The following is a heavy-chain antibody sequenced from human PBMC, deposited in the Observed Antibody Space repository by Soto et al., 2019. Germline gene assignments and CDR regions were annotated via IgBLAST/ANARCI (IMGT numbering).Heavy chain of an antibody. Sequence: QVQLVQSGAEVKKPGASVKVSCKASGYTFTSYGISWVRQAPGQGLEWMGWICAYNVNTNYAQKLQGRVTMTIDTPTSKASMELRSLRSGDTAVYYCAREDPPSWNWGQGTLVTVSS. D-gene: IGHD2-2*01. CDR2: ICAYNVNT. J-gene: IGHJ4*02. CDR3: AREDPPSWN. CDR1: GYTFTSYG. V-gene: IGHV1-18*01.